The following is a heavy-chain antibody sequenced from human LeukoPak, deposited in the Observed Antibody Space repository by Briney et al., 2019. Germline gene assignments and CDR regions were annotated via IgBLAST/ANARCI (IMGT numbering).Heavy chain of an antibody. J-gene: IGHJ4*02. D-gene: IGHD3-9*01. Sequence: ASVKVSCKASGYTFTGYYMHWVRQAPGQGLEWMGWINPNSGGTNYAQKFQGRVTMTRDTPISTAYMELSRLRSDDTAVYYCARVGWDYDILTLGPYFDYWGQGTLVTVSS. CDR3: ARVGWDYDILTLGPYFDY. V-gene: IGHV1-2*02. CDR1: GYTFTGYY. CDR2: INPNSGGT.